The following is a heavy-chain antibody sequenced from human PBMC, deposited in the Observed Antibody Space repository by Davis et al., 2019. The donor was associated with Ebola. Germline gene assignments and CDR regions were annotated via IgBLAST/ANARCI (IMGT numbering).Heavy chain of an antibody. V-gene: IGHV3-7*01. CDR1: GFTFSSYW. Sequence: GGSLRLSCAASGFTFSSYWMSWVRQAPEKGLEWVANIKQDGSEKYYVDSVKGRFTISRDNAKNTVYLEMNSLKAEDTAVYYCARDFDRVREWGQGTLVTVSS. D-gene: IGHD3-22*01. J-gene: IGHJ4*02. CDR3: ARDFDRVRE. CDR2: IKQDGSEK.